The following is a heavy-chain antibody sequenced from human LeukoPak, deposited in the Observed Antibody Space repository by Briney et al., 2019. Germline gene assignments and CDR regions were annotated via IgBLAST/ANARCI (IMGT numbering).Heavy chain of an antibody. Sequence: PGGPLRLSCAASGFPFSSYAMHWVRQAPGKGLEYVSAISSNGGSTYYANSVKGRFTISRDNSKNTLYLQMGSLRAEDMAVYYCARSHVTFFGVVNNYFDYWGQGTLVTVSS. V-gene: IGHV3-64*01. J-gene: IGHJ4*02. D-gene: IGHD3-3*01. CDR2: ISSNGGST. CDR3: ARSHVTFFGVVNNYFDY. CDR1: GFPFSSYA.